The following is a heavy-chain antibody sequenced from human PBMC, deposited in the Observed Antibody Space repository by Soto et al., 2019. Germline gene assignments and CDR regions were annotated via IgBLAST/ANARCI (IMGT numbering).Heavy chain of an antibody. CDR2: IYYSGST. J-gene: IGHJ6*02. D-gene: IGHD6-13*01. V-gene: IGHV4-61*08. Sequence: SETLSLTCAVSGGSISSGGYSWSWIRQPPGKGLEWIGYIYYSGSTNYNPSLKSRVTISVDTSKNQFSLKLSSVTAADTAVYYCARAGQLYYYGMDVWGQGTTVTVSS. CDR3: ARAGQLYYYGMDV. CDR1: GGSISSGGYS.